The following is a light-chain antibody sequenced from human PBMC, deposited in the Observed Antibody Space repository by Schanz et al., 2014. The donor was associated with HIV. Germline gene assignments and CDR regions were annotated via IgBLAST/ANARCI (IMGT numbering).Light chain of an antibody. CDR3: CSYTTTSTYV. CDR1: ISDVGSYNL. Sequence: QSALTQSASVSGSPGQSITISCTGTISDVGSYNLVSWYQQHPGKAPKLMIYEGSKRPLGVSNRFSGSKSGNTASLTISGLQAEDEADYYCCSYTTTSTYVFGAGTKSPS. CDR2: EGS. J-gene: IGLJ1*01. V-gene: IGLV2-23*01.